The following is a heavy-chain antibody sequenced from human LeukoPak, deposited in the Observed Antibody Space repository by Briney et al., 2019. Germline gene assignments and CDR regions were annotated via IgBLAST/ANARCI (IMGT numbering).Heavy chain of an antibody. CDR2: INPNSGGT. CDR3: AIVVVTSTTFDY. V-gene: IGHV1-2*02. D-gene: IGHD3-22*01. CDR1: GYTFTGYY. Sequence: WASVKVSCKASGYTFTGYYMHWVRQAPGQGLEWMGWINPNSGGTNYAQKFQGRVTMTRDTSISTAYMELSRLRSDDTAVYYCAIVVVTSTTFDYWGQGTLVTVSS. J-gene: IGHJ4*02.